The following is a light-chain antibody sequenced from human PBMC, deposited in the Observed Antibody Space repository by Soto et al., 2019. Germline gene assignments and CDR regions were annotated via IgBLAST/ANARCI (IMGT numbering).Light chain of an antibody. CDR1: QGIRND. J-gene: IGKJ1*01. Sequence: AIPMTQSPSSLSASVGDRVTITCRASQGIRNDLGWYQQKPGKAPKLLMYAASTLESGVPSRFSGSGSGTDFTLTITSLQPEDFATYYCIQDYNYPRTFGQGTKVEIK. CDR2: AAS. CDR3: IQDYNYPRT. V-gene: IGKV1-6*01.